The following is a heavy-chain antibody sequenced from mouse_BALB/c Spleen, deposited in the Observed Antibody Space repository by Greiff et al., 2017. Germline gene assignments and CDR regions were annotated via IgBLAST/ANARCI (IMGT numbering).Heavy chain of an antibody. CDR2: INPSTGYT. CDR1: GYTFTSYW. CDR3: ARGYYYGSSYLYFDY. D-gene: IGHD1-1*01. J-gene: IGHJ2*01. Sequence: QVQLQQSGAELAKPGASVKMSCKASGYTFTSYWMHWVKQRPGQGLEWIGYINPSTGYTEYNQKFKDKATLTADKSSSTAYMQLSSLTSEDSAVYYCARGYYYGSSYLYFDYWGQGTTLTVSS. V-gene: IGHV1-7*01.